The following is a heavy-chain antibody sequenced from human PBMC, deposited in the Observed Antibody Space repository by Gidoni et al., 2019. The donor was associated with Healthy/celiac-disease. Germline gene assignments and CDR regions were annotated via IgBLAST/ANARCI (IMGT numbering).Heavy chain of an antibody. J-gene: IGHJ4*02. CDR3: ARDLPPYDYVWGSYRYTVGGFDY. D-gene: IGHD3-16*02. CDR2: ISSSSSTI. CDR1: GFTFSSYS. Sequence: EVQLVESGGGLVQPGGSLRLSCAASGFTFSSYSMNWVRQAPGKGLEWVSYISSSSSTIYYADSVKGRFTISRDNAKNSLYLQMNSLRDEDTAVYYCARDLPPYDYVWGSYRYTVGGFDYWGQGTLVTVSS. V-gene: IGHV3-48*02.